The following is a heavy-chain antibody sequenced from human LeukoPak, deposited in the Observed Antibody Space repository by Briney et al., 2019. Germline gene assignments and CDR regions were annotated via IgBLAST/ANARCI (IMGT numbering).Heavy chain of an antibody. V-gene: IGHV4-59*08. CDR3: ARGVTFGGVIVPAFDI. J-gene: IGHJ3*02. CDR2: IYYSGST. CDR1: GGSISSYY. D-gene: IGHD3-16*02. Sequence: SETLSLTCIVSGGSISSYYWSWIRQPPGKGLEWIGYIYYSGSTNYNPSLKSRVTISLDTSKNQSSLKLSSVTAADTAVYFCARGVTFGGVIVPAFDIWGQGTMVTVSS.